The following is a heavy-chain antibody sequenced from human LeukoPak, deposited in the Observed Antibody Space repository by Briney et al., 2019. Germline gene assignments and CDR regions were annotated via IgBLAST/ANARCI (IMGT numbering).Heavy chain of an antibody. CDR1: GYSISSGYY. V-gene: IGHV4-38-2*01. CDR2: IYHSGST. D-gene: IGHD5-18*01. Sequence: SETLSLTCAVSGYSISSGYYWGWIRQPPGQGQEWIGSIYHSGSTYYNPSLKSRVTVSLDTSKNQFSLRLTSVTAADTAVYYCATYVEAPMVDAFDIWGQGTVVTVSS. J-gene: IGHJ3*02. CDR3: ATYVEAPMVDAFDI.